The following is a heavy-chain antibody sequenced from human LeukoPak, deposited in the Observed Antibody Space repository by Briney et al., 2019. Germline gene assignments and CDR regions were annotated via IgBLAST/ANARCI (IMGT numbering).Heavy chain of an antibody. CDR2: IRPDGNVK. CDR3: ATDVGGGHFDY. D-gene: IGHD2-15*01. CDR1: GFTFSKYW. V-gene: IGHV3-7*01. J-gene: IGHJ4*02. Sequence: NPGGSLRLSCAASGFTFSKYWMTWVRQAPGKGPEWVANIRPDGNVKNQIGSVKGRFTISRDNAKSSVYLQMNSLRAEDTAVYYCATDVGGGHFDYWGQGTLVTVSS.